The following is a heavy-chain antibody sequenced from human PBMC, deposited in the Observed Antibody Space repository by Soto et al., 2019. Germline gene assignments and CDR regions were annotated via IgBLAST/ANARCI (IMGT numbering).Heavy chain of an antibody. CDR1: GFTFSDYY. CDR2: ISTSSAYT. CDR3: ARGQCYYAD. D-gene: IGHD3-10*01. J-gene: IGHJ3*01. Sequence: QVQLVESGGGLVKPGGSLRLSCAASGFTFSDYYMSWIRQAPGKGLEWVSYISTSSAYTNYADSVKGRFTISRDNTKNTLYLQMNSLRAEDTAVYYCARGQCYYADWGQGTMVTVSS. V-gene: IGHV3-11*05.